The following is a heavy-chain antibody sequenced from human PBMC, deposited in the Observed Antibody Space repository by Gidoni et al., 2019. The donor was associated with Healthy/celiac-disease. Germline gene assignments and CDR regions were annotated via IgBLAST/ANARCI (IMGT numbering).Heavy chain of an antibody. J-gene: IGHJ4*02. V-gene: IGHV3-30*02. CDR3: AKDFRGGGNGWYWGGDY. D-gene: IGHD6-19*01. Sequence: ADSVKGRFTISRDNSKNPLYLQMNSLRAEDTAVYYCAKDFRGGGNGWYWGGDYWGQGTLVTVSS.